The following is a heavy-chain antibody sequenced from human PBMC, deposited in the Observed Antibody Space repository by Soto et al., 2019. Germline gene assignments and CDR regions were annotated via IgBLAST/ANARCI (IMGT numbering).Heavy chain of an antibody. D-gene: IGHD2-2*01. CDR3: ARGVPAAMPRWYFDL. CDR2: IIPIFGTA. Sequence: QVQLVQSGAEVKKPGSSVKVSCKASGGTFSRYAISWVRQAPGQGLEWMGGIIPIFGTANYAQKFQGRVTITADESSSTDYMELSSLRSEDTAVYYCARGVPAAMPRWYFDLWGRGTLVTVSS. J-gene: IGHJ2*01. CDR1: GGTFSRYA. V-gene: IGHV1-69*12.